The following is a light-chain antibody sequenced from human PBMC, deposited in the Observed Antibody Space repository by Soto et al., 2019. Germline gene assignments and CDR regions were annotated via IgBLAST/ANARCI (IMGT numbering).Light chain of an antibody. CDR3: QQYNSALGT. CDR2: AAS. CDR1: QGISNY. V-gene: IGKV1-27*01. J-gene: IGKJ1*01. Sequence: DIQMTPSPSSLSASVVYSFPITCLASQGISNYLAWYQQKPGKVPKLLIYAASTLQSGVPSRFSGSGSGTDFTLTISSLQPEDVATYYCQQYNSALGTGGQGTKVDIK.